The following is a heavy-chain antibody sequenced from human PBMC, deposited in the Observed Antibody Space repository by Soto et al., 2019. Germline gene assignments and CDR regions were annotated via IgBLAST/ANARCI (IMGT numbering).Heavy chain of an antibody. J-gene: IGHJ4*02. D-gene: IGHD2-15*01. Sequence: GTSVEVSCKACGGAFGTSPMSWVRQAPGQGLEWMGGTGSGTGPGNNAQRFQGRLTITADKITNTAYMELSSLSSEDTAVYYCARRDSGGFFRYFDSWGQGTLVTVSS. CDR2: TGSGTGPG. CDR3: ARRDSGGFFRYFDS. V-gene: IGHV1-69*06. CDR1: GGAFGTSP.